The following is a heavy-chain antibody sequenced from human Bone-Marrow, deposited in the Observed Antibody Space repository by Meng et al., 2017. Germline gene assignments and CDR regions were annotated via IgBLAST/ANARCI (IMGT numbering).Heavy chain of an antibody. D-gene: IGHD3-10*01. CDR3: ARDLPYASGAGGFDP. CDR2: IYHSGTT. V-gene: IGHV4-30-2*01. J-gene: IGHJ5*02. CDR1: GGSFSSGGYS. Sequence: QLQLQESGSGLVKPSQTLSRPCAVSGGSFSSGGYSWSWIRQPPGKGLEWIGYIYHSGTTYYNPSLKSRVTISVDRSKNQFSLKLTSVTAADTAVYYCARDLPYASGAGGFDPWGQGTLVTVSS.